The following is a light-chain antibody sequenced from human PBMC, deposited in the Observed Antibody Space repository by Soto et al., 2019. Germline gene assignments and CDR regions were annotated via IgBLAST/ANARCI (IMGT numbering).Light chain of an antibody. CDR2: AAS. J-gene: IGKJ4*01. V-gene: IGKV3-20*01. Sequence: IVLTQSPGTLSLSPGERATLSCRASQSVSSSYLAWYQQKPGQAPRLLIYAASSRATAIPDRFSGSGSGTDFTITISRQEAEDFAVYCCQQYGSSPLTFGGGTKVEIK. CDR3: QQYGSSPLT. CDR1: QSVSSSY.